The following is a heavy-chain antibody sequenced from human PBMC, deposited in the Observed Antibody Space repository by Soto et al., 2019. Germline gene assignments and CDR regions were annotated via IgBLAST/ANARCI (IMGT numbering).Heavy chain of an antibody. CDR3: ARGVGGLAAAGSFDY. D-gene: IGHD6-13*01. Sequence: QVQLQQWGAGLLKPSETLSLTCAVYGGSFSGYYWSWIRQPPGKGLEWIGEINHSGSTNYNPSLKSRVTTSVDTSKNQFSLKLSSVTAADTAVYYCARGVGGLAAAGSFDYWGQGTLVTVSS. V-gene: IGHV4-34*01. CDR2: INHSGST. CDR1: GGSFSGYY. J-gene: IGHJ4*02.